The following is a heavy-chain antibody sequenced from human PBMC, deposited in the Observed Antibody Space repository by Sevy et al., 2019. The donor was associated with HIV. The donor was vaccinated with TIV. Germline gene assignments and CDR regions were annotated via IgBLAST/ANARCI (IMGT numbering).Heavy chain of an antibody. CDR3: AKDYMLNLWRGYFDS. V-gene: IGHV3-23*01. J-gene: IGHJ4*02. Sequence: GGSLGLSCAASGLTFNSHAMSWVRQPPGRGLEWVSAISGSGETTVYADSVRGRFTISRDNSKNTLFLVMNSLRAEDTAVYYCAKDYMLNLWRGYFDSWGQGTLVTVSS. D-gene: IGHD3-3*01. CDR1: GLTFNSHA. CDR2: ISGSGETT.